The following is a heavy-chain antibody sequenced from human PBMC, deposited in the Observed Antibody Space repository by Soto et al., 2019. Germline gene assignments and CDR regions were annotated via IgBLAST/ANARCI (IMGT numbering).Heavy chain of an antibody. CDR2: ISGSGGST. Sequence: GGSLRLCCAASGFTFSSYAMSWVRQAPGKGLEWVSAISGSGGSTYYADSVKGRFTISRDNSKNTLYLQMNSLRAEDTAVYYCAKDLRFLEWLPSNYWGQGTLVTVSS. V-gene: IGHV3-23*01. CDR3: AKDLRFLEWLPSNY. J-gene: IGHJ4*02. D-gene: IGHD3-3*01. CDR1: GFTFSSYA.